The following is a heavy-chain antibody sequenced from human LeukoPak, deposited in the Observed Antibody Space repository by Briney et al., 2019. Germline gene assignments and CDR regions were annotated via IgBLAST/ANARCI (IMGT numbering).Heavy chain of an antibody. CDR1: GHTFTGYY. CDR2: INPNSGGT. CDR3: ARDGTFGGVPGYY. D-gene: IGHD3-16*01. J-gene: IGHJ4*02. Sequence: GASVKVSCKASGHTFTGYYMHWVRQAPGQGLEWMGWINPNSGGTNYAQKFQGRVTMTRDTSISTAYMELSRLRSDDTAVYYCARDGTFGGVPGYYWGQGTLVTVSS. V-gene: IGHV1-2*02.